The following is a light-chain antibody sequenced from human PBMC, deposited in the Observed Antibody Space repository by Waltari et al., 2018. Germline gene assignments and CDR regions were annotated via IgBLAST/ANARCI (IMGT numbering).Light chain of an antibody. J-gene: IGLJ1*01. Sequence: SSELTQPPSVSVSPGQTAIVTCSGDNLGNKYASWYQQKPGQSPVLVIYQNTKRPSGIPERFSGSNSGNTATLTITGTQALDEADYYCQAWDSNTAHYVFGTGTKVTVL. CDR1: NLGNKY. V-gene: IGLV3-1*01. CDR3: QAWDSNTAHYV. CDR2: QNT.